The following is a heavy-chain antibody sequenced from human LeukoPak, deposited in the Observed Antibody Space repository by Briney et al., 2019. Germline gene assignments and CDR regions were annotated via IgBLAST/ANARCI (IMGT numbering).Heavy chain of an antibody. Sequence: QPGRSLRLSCAASGFTFSSYAMHWVRQAPGKGLDWVAVISCDGNNKYYADSVKGRLTISRDNSKNTLYLQMNSLRAEDTAVYYCAKGGETYYFDSTGYFDYWGQGALVTVSS. CDR3: AKGGETYYFDSTGYFDY. CDR2: ISCDGNNK. V-gene: IGHV3-30-3*01. CDR1: GFTFSSYA. J-gene: IGHJ4*02. D-gene: IGHD3-22*01.